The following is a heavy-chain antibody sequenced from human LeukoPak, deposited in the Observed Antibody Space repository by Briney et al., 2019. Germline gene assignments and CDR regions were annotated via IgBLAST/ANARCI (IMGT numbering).Heavy chain of an antibody. V-gene: IGHV4-59*08. Sequence: SETLSLTCTVSGGSISSYYWSWIRQPPGKGLEWIGSIYHSGSTYYNPSLKSRVTISVDTSKNQFSLKLSSVTAADTAVYYCASTQNYDLHFDYWGQGTLVTVSS. CDR3: ASTQNYDLHFDY. CDR1: GGSISSYY. CDR2: IYHSGST. D-gene: IGHD3-3*01. J-gene: IGHJ4*02.